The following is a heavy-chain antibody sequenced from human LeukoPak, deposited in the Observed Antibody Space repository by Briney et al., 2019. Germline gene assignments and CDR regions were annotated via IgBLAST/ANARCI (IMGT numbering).Heavy chain of an antibody. Sequence: SETLSLTCAVYGGSFSGYYWSWIRQPPGKGLEWIGEINHSGSTNYNPSLKSRVTISVDTSKNQFSLKLSSVTAADTAVYYCARVKYYYDSSGYDEPLTPGKPFDYWGQGTLVTVSS. J-gene: IGHJ4*02. CDR1: GGSFSGYY. V-gene: IGHV4-34*01. CDR3: ARVKYYYDSSGYDEPLTPGKPFDY. CDR2: INHSGST. D-gene: IGHD3-22*01.